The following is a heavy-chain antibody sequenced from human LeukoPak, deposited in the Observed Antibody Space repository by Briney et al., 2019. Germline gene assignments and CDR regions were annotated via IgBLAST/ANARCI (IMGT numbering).Heavy chain of an antibody. CDR1: GFIFSSYW. CDR2: INSDGSST. V-gene: IGHV3-74*01. Sequence: GGSLRLSCAASGFIFSSYWMHWVRQAPGKGLVRVSHINSDGSSTSYADSVKGRFTISRDNAKNTLYLQTNSLRAEDTAVYYCARGVAGTWYFDLWGRGTLVTVSS. CDR3: ARGVAGTWYFDL. D-gene: IGHD6-19*01. J-gene: IGHJ2*01.